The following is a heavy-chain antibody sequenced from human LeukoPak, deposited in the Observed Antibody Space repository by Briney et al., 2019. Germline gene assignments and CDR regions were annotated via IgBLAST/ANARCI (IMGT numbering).Heavy chain of an antibody. J-gene: IGHJ5*02. CDR2: INPYSGRT. CDR1: GYTFTDYY. V-gene: IGHV1-2*02. D-gene: IGHD2-2*01. Sequence: ASVKVSCKASGYTFTDYYVHWVRQAPGQGLEWMGWINPYSGRTHYAQNFQGRVTMTRDTSIRTAYMELNWLRSDDTAVFYCARTIVVPAQLGDSFVPWGQGTLVTVSS. CDR3: ARTIVVPAQLGDSFVP.